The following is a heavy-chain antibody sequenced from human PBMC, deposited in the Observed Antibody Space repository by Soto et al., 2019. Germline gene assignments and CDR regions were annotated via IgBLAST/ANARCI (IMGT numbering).Heavy chain of an antibody. CDR1: GGSISSSSYY. D-gene: IGHD3-3*01. J-gene: IGHJ3*02. CDR2: IYYSGST. V-gene: IGHV4-39*01. Sequence: SETLSLTCTVSGGSISSSSYYWGWIRQPPGKGLEWIGSIYYSGSTYYNPSLKSRVTISVDTSKNQFSLKLSSVTAADTAVYYCARVYDFWSGNAFDIWGQGTMVTVSS. CDR3: ARVYDFWSGNAFDI.